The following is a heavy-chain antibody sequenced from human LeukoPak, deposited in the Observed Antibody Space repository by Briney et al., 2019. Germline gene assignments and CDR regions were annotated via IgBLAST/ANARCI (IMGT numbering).Heavy chain of an antibody. CDR3: AREIAVAGTVWFDP. J-gene: IGHJ5*02. CDR1: GFTFSSYW. Sequence: GGSLRLSCAASGFTFSSYWMHWVRQAPGKGLVWVSRINSDGSSTSYADSVKGRFTVSRDNAKNTLYLQMNSLRAEDTAVYYCAREIAVAGTVWFDPWGQGTLVTVSS. D-gene: IGHD6-19*01. V-gene: IGHV3-74*01. CDR2: INSDGSST.